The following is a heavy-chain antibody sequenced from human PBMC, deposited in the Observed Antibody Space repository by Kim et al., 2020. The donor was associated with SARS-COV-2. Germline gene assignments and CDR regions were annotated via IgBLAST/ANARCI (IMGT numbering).Heavy chain of an antibody. Sequence: SETLSLTCTVSGGSISSGDNYWIWIRQPPGKGLEWIGYLYYSGSTYYNPSLKSRVTISVDTSKNQFSLKLSSVTAADTAVYYCARAAGRGYYDPQGAFDIWGQGTMVTVSS. CDR1: GGSISSGDNY. D-gene: IGHD3-22*01. J-gene: IGHJ3*02. CDR2: LYYSGST. V-gene: IGHV4-30-4*01. CDR3: ARAAGRGYYDPQGAFDI.